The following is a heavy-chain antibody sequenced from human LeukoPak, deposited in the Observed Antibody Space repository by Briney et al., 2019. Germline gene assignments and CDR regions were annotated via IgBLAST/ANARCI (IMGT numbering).Heavy chain of an antibody. CDR3: ARGALWFGEYYFDY. CDR2: IYYSGST. D-gene: IGHD3-10*01. CDR1: GGTISSYY. Sequence: SETLSLTCTVSGGTISSYYWSWIRQPPGKGLEWIGYIYYSGSTNYNPSPKSRVTISVDTSKNQFSLKLSSVTAADTAVYYCARGALWFGEYYFDYWGQGTLVTVSS. V-gene: IGHV4-59*01. J-gene: IGHJ4*02.